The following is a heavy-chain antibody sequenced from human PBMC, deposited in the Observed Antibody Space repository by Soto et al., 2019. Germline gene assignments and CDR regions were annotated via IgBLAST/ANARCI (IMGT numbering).Heavy chain of an antibody. V-gene: IGHV4-4*02. CDR1: GGSISSSNW. D-gene: IGHD3-3*01. J-gene: IGHJ5*02. CDR2: IYHSGST. Sequence: QVQLQESGPGLVKPSGTLSLTCAVSGGSISSSNWWSWVRQPPGKGLEWIGEIYHSGSTNYNPSLRSRVTISVDRLKNQFSLKLSSGTAADPAVYYGARGGYDFWSGYSRNWFDPWGQGTLVTVSS. CDR3: ARGGYDFWSGYSRNWFDP.